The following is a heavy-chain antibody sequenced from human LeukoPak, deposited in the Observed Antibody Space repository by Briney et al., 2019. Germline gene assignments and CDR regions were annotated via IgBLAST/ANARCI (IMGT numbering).Heavy chain of an antibody. Sequence: GESLKISCKGSGYRFTNYWIGWVRQMPGKGLEWMGIIYPGDSETRYSPSSQGQVTISADKSISTAYLQWSSLKASDTAMYYCARRRDLYSGSYYPFDYWGQGTLVTVSS. CDR3: ARRRDLYSGSYYPFDY. D-gene: IGHD1-26*01. V-gene: IGHV5-51*01. CDR1: GYRFTNYW. J-gene: IGHJ4*02. CDR2: IYPGDSET.